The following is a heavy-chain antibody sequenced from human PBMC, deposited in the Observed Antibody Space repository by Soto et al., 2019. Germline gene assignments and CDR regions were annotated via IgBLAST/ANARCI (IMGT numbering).Heavy chain of an antibody. Sequence: QVQLVQSGAEVKKPGSSVKVSCKASGGTFSSYAISWVRQAPGQGLEWMGGIIPIFGTANYAQKFQGRVTITADESTSTAYMRLSSLRSEDTAVYYCARAYGDPPRDWFDPWGQGTLVTVSS. D-gene: IGHD4-17*01. CDR1: GGTFSSYA. CDR3: ARAYGDPPRDWFDP. V-gene: IGHV1-69*01. J-gene: IGHJ5*02. CDR2: IIPIFGTA.